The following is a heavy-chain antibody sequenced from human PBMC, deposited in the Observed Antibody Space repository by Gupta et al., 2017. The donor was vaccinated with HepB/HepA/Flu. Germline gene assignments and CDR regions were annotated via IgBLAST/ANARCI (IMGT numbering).Heavy chain of an antibody. J-gene: IGHJ6*03. V-gene: IGHV1-69*01. CDR3: ARSSGSYSYYYYYYMDV. CDR1: GGTFSSYA. D-gene: IGHD1-26*01. CDR2: IIPIFGTA. Sequence: QVQLVQSGAEVKKPGPSVKVSCKASGGTFSSYAISWVRQAPGQGLEWMGGIIPIFGTANDAQKFQGRVTITADESTSTAYMELSSLRSEDTAVYYCARSSGSYSYYYYYYMDVWGKGTTVTVSS.